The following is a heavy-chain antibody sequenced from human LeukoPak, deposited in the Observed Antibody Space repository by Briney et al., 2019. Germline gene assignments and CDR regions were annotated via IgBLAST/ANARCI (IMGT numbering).Heavy chain of an antibody. Sequence: GGSLRLSCAASGFTFSSYAMSWVRQAPGKGLEWVSAISGSGASTYYADSVKGRFTTSRDNSKITLYLQMNSLRAGDTAVYYCARSNYYDSSGLDYWGQGTLVTVSS. J-gene: IGHJ4*02. CDR3: ARSNYYDSSGLDY. CDR1: GFTFSSYA. D-gene: IGHD3-22*01. CDR2: ISGSGAST. V-gene: IGHV3-23*01.